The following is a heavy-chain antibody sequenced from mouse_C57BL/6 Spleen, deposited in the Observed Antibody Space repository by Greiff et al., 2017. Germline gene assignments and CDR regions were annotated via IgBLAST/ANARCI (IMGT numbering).Heavy chain of an antibody. J-gene: IGHJ1*03. D-gene: IGHD6-1*01. CDR2: INYDGSST. Sequence: EVHLVESEGGLVQPGSSMKLSCTASGFTFSDYYMAWVRQVPEKGLEWVANINYDGSSTYYLDSLKSRFIISRDNAKNILYLQMSSLKSEDTATYYCARELSLDWYFDVWGTGTTVTVSS. V-gene: IGHV5-16*01. CDR3: ARELSLDWYFDV. CDR1: GFTFSDYY.